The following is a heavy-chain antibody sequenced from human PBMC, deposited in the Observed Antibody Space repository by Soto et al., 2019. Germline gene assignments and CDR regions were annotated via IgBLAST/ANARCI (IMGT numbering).Heavy chain of an antibody. CDR2: ISSSGSTI. Sequence: GGSLRLSCAASGFTFSSYEMNWVGQSPGKGLEWVSYISSSGSTIYYADSVKGRFTISRDNAKNSLYLQMNSLRAEDTAVYYCARDRVVVVAWGDYYYGMDVWGQGTTVTVSS. CDR3: ARDRVVVVAWGDYYYGMDV. V-gene: IGHV3-48*03. J-gene: IGHJ6*02. D-gene: IGHD2-15*01. CDR1: GFTFSSYE.